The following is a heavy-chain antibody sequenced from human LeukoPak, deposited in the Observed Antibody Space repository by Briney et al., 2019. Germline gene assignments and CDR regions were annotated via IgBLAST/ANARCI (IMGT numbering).Heavy chain of an antibody. Sequence: GGSLRLSCAASGFTFSNAWMSWVRQAPGKGLEWVGRIKSKTDGGTPDYAAPVKGRFTISRDDSKNTLYLQMNSLKTEGTAVYYCTGVSRSSWYDYWGQGTLVTVSS. CDR3: TGVSRSSWYDY. J-gene: IGHJ4*02. D-gene: IGHD6-13*01. V-gene: IGHV3-15*01. CDR1: GFTFSNAW. CDR2: IKSKTDGGTP.